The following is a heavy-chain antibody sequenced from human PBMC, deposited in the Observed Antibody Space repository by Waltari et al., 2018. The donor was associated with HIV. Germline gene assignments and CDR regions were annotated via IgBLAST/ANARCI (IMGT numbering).Heavy chain of an antibody. CDR1: GGSISSYY. Sequence: QVQLQESGPGLVKPSETLSLTCTVSGGSISSYYWSWIRQPPGKGLEWIGYIYYSGVTNYHPSLKSRITISVDTSKNQFSLKLSSVTAADTAVYYCARLRGYCSGGSCSAFDIWGQGTMVTVSS. CDR3: ARLRGYCSGGSCSAFDI. J-gene: IGHJ3*02. D-gene: IGHD2-15*01. CDR2: IYYSGVT. V-gene: IGHV4-59*08.